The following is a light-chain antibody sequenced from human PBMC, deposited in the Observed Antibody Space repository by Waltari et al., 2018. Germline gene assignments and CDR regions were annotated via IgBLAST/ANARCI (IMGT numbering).Light chain of an antibody. Sequence: QSALTQPASVSGSPGQSIPISCIGSSNDVGSYNLFSWYQQHPGKVPKLMIYEVTKRPSGVSNRFSGSKSGNTASLTISGLQADDEGNYYCCSYAGSNTVMFGGGTKLTVL. V-gene: IGLV2-23*02. CDR1: SNDVGSYNL. J-gene: IGLJ3*02. CDR2: EVT. CDR3: CSYAGSNTVM.